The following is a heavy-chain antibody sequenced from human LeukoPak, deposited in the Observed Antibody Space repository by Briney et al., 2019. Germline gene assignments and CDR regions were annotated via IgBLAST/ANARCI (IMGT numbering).Heavy chain of an antibody. CDR1: GYTFTGYY. D-gene: IGHD1-26*01. V-gene: IGHV1-2*02. CDR3: ARGVGATYGDYFDY. CDR2: INPNSGGT. Sequence: ASVKVSCKASGYTFTGYYMHWVRQAPGQGLEWMGWINPNSGGTNYAQKFQGRVTMTRDTSISTAYMELSRLRSDGTAVYYCARGVGATYGDYFDYWGQGTLVTVSS. J-gene: IGHJ4*02.